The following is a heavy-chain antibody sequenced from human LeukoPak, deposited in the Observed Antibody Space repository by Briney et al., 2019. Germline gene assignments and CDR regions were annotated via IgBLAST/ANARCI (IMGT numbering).Heavy chain of an antibody. CDR3: ARVGGGYSSSWYEILDY. CDR2: IKQDGSEK. Sequence: PGGSLRLSCAASGFTFSSYWMSWVRQAPGKGLEWVANIKQDGSEKYYVDSVKGRFTISRDNAKNSLYLQMNSLRAEDTAVYYCARVGGGYSSSWYEILDYWGQGTLVTVSS. J-gene: IGHJ4*02. CDR1: GFTFSSYW. V-gene: IGHV3-7*01. D-gene: IGHD6-13*01.